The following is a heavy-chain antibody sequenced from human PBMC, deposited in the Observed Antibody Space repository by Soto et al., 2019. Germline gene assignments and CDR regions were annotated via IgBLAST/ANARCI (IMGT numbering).Heavy chain of an antibody. CDR3: XXXXXXXXXXWDYYSYGMDV. V-gene: IGHV3-74*01. J-gene: IGHJ6*02. CDR2: ITHDGTLT. D-gene: IGHD6-13*01. Sequence: EVQLVESGGGLVQPGGSLRLSCAASGFTFSSYWMHWYRQTPGKXXXWVSDITHDGTLTRYADSVKGRFTISRDNAKXXXXXXXXXXXXXXXXXXXXXXXXXXXXXXWDYYSYGMDVWGQGTTVTVSS. CDR1: GFTFSSYW.